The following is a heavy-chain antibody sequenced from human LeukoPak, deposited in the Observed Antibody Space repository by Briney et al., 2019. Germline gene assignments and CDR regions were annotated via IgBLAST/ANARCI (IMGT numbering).Heavy chain of an antibody. CDR2: INTNSGGT. D-gene: IGHD2-21*01. V-gene: IGHV1-2*02. CDR1: GYIFTGNY. Sequence: ASVKVSCKASGYIFTGNYIHWVRQAPGQGLEWMGWINTNSGGTNYAQKFQGRVTMTRDTSISTAYLELNRLRSDDTAVYYCARDHIEGNWFDPWGQGTLVTVSS. J-gene: IGHJ5*02. CDR3: ARDHIEGNWFDP.